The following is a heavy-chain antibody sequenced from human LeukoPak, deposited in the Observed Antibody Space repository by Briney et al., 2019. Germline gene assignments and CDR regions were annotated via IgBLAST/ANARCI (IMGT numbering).Heavy chain of an antibody. V-gene: IGHV3-23*01. J-gene: IGHJ4*02. CDR3: AKDLDGYPDY. CDR2: ISGSGGST. CDR1: GFAFSTFP. D-gene: IGHD5-24*01. Sequence: GGSLRLSCVASGFAFSTFPMSWVRQAPGKGLEWVSAISGSGGSTYYADSVKGRFTISRDNSKNTLYLQMNSLRAEDTAVYYCAKDLDGYPDYWGQGTLVTVSS.